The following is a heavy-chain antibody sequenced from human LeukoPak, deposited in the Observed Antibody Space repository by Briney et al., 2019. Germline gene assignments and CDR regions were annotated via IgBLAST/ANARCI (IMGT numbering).Heavy chain of an antibody. CDR3: AKDAPILEWLPNYYYYYYMDV. CDR2: ISGSGGST. J-gene: IGHJ6*03. V-gene: IGHV3-23*01. CDR1: GFTFSSYA. D-gene: IGHD3-3*01. Sequence: GGSLRLSCAASGFTFSSYAMSWVRQAPGKGLEWVSAISGSGGSTYYADSVKGRFTISRDNSKNTLYLQMNSLRAEDTAVYYCAKDAPILEWLPNYYYYYYMDVWGKGTTVTVSS.